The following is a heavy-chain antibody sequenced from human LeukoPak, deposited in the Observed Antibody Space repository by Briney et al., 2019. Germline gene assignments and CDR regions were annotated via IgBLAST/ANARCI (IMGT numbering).Heavy chain of an antibody. CDR3: AKGSLGRYSSGWSPRDY. D-gene: IGHD6-19*01. V-gene: IGHV3-23*01. CDR1: GFNFSSYA. CDR2: ISGSGGST. Sequence: GGSLRLSCAASGFNFSSYAMSWVRQAPGKGLEWVSAISGSGGSTYYADSMKGRFTISRDNSKNTLYLQMNSLRAEDTAVYYCAKGSLGRYSSGWSPRDYWGQGTLVTVSS. J-gene: IGHJ4*02.